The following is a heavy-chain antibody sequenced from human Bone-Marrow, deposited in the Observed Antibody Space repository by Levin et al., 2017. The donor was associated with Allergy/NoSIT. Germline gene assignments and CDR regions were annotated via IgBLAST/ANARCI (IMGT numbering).Heavy chain of an antibody. Sequence: GESLKISCQASGYTFTSYYMHWVRQAPGQGLEWMGIINPSGGSTSYAQKFQGRVTMTRDTSTSTVYMELSSLRSEDTAVYYCARDLSDIVVVPAASYYYYYGMDGWGQGTTVTVSS. CDR3: ARDLSDIVVVPAASYYYYYGMDG. CDR1: GYTFTSYY. V-gene: IGHV1-46*01. D-gene: IGHD2-2*01. CDR2: INPSGGST. J-gene: IGHJ6*02.